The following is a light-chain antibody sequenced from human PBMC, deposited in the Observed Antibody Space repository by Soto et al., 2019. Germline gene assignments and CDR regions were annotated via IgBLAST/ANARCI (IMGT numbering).Light chain of an antibody. CDR3: QKYNSVPWT. CDR1: QGISNY. Sequence: DLQMTQSPSSLSASVGDRVTITCRASQGISNYLAWYQHKPGKVPKLLIYAAFTLQSGVPSRFSGSGSGTDFTLTISSLQPEDVATYYCQKYNSVPWTFGQGTKVEIK. CDR2: AAF. V-gene: IGKV1-27*01. J-gene: IGKJ1*01.